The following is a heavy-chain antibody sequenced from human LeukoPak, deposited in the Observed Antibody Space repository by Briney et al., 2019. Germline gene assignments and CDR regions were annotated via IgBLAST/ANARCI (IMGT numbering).Heavy chain of an antibody. CDR1: GDSISTSSYY. CDR2: IYYSGIT. Sequence: SETLSLTCTVSGDSISTSSYYWGWVRQTPGKGLEWLGSIYYSGITHYNPSLKSRLTIYVDTSRNQFSLHLFSVTAADTAVFYCARRGGYGYFDCWGQGTLVTVSS. CDR3: ARRGGYGYFDC. V-gene: IGHV4-39*01. J-gene: IGHJ4*02. D-gene: IGHD5-12*01.